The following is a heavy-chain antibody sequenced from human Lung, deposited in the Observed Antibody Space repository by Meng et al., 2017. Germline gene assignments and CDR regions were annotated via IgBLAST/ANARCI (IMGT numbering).Heavy chain of an antibody. CDR2: IKHSGST. V-gene: IGHV4-34*04. J-gene: IGHJ4*02. CDR3: ARGPTTMAHDFDY. CDR1: CWPFSCYS. D-gene: IGHD4-11*01. Sequence: QVPPHEGGPELLKLSETMSLTGVFLCWPFSCYSWSGIRQPPRKGLEWNGEIKHSGSTNNNPSLESRATISVDTSQNNLSLKLSSVTAADSAVYYCARGPTTMAHDFDYWGQGTLVTVSS.